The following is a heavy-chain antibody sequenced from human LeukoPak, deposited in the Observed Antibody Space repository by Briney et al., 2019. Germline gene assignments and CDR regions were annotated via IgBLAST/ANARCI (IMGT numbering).Heavy chain of an antibody. D-gene: IGHD6-19*01. CDR2: ISGSGGST. CDR3: AKDRSGPDSSGWYGTAFDI. Sequence: PGGSLSLFCAASGFTFSSYAMSGVRQAPGKGLEGVSAISGSGGSTYYADSVKGRFTISRDNSKNTLYLQMIILRAEDTAVYYCAKDRSGPDSSGWYGTAFDIWGEGTMVTVSS. J-gene: IGHJ3*02. CDR1: GFTFSSYA. V-gene: IGHV3-23*01.